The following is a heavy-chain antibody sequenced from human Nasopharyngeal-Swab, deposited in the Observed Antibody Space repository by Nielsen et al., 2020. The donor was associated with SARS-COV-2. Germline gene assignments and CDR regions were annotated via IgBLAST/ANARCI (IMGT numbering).Heavy chain of an antibody. CDR3: AKGSYYVPDY. CDR2: ISWNSGSI. J-gene: IGHJ4*02. V-gene: IGHV3-9*01. D-gene: IGHD1-26*01. Sequence: SLKISCASSGFPFSSYVMHWVRQAPGKGLEWVSGISWNSGSIGYADSVKGRFTISRDNAKNSLYLQMNSLRAEDTALYYCAKGSYYVPDYWGQGTLVTVSS. CDR1: GFPFSSYV.